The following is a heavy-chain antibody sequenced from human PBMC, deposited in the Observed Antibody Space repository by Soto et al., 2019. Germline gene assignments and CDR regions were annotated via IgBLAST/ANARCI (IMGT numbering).Heavy chain of an antibody. CDR3: ARSRLWSFDF. CDR1: GFTFSSYS. V-gene: IGHV3-48*02. J-gene: IGHJ4*02. D-gene: IGHD5-18*01. Sequence: XXSLRLSCVASGFTFSSYSMTWVRQAPGQGLEWISYSSSESSVIYYADSVKGRFTISRDNAKNSLYVQMNSLRDEDTAVYYCARSRLWSFDFWGQGTLVTVSS. CDR2: SSSESSVI.